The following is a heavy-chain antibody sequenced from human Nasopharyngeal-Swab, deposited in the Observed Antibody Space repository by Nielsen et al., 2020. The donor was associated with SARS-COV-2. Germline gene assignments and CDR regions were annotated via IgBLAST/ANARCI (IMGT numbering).Heavy chain of an antibody. V-gene: IGHV1-3*01. D-gene: IGHD6-13*01. Sequence: ASVQVSCKTSGYTFTTYAMHWVRQAPGQRLEWMGWINAGNGNTKYSQKFQGRVTITRDTSATTAYMELSRLRSEDTAVYYCASEYSSSSDWFDPWGQGTLVTVSS. J-gene: IGHJ5*02. CDR3: ASEYSSSSDWFDP. CDR1: GYTFTTYA. CDR2: INAGNGNT.